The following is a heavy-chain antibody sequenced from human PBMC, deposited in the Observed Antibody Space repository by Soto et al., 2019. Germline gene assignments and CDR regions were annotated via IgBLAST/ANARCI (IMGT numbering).Heavy chain of an antibody. CDR1: GFTFSSYS. CDR3: AKLLAGKFSDN. Sequence: GGSLRLSCAASGFTFSSYSMNWVRQAPGKGLEWVSSISSSSSYIYYADSVKGRFTISRDNSKNTLYLQMNSLRAEDTAVYYCAKLLAGKFSDNWGQGSLVTVSS. J-gene: IGHJ4*02. CDR2: ISSSSSYI. V-gene: IGHV3-21*04. D-gene: IGHD1-1*01.